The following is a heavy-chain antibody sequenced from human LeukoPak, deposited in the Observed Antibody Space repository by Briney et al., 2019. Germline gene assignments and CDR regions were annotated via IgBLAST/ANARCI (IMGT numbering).Heavy chain of an antibody. Sequence: SETLSLTCTVPGGSINSYYWNWVRQPPGRGLEWIGLVSDSGSTSYNPSLKSRVTISVDTSKNHFFMKLGPVTAADTAEYYCARRNAFDFWGQGTMVTVSS. V-gene: IGHV4-59*01. J-gene: IGHJ3*01. CDR1: GGSINSYY. CDR2: VSDSGST. CDR3: ARRNAFDF.